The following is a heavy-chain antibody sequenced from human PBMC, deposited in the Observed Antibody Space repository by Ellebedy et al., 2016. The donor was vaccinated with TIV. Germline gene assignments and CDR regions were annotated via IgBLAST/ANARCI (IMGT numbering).Heavy chain of an antibody. CDR3: ARNLIAAAGTGGFDY. CDR2: IYYSGST. CDR1: GGSISSGGYY. Sequence: MPSETLSLTCTVSGGSISSGGYYWSWIRQHPGKGLEWIGYIYYSGSTYYNPSLKSRVTISVDTSKNQFSLKLSSVTAADTAVYYCARNLIAAAGTGGFDYWGQGTLVTVSS. J-gene: IGHJ4*02. V-gene: IGHV4-39*01. D-gene: IGHD6-13*01.